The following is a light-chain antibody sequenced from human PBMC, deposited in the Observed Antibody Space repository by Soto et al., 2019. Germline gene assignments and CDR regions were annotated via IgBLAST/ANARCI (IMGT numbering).Light chain of an antibody. CDR3: QQVNSYPIT. J-gene: IGKJ5*01. V-gene: IGKV1-9*01. CDR2: IAS. CDR1: QGIRNY. Sequence: IQLTHSPSFLSASVLHRFPITCRASQGIRNYLAWYQQKPGRAPKLLIYIASTLQSGVPSRFSGSYSGTEFTLTITSLQPEDFATYYCQQVNSYPITFGQGTRLEIK.